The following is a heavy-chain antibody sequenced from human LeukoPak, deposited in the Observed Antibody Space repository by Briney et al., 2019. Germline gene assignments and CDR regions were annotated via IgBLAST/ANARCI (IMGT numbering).Heavy chain of an antibody. J-gene: IGHJ4*02. Sequence: ASVKVSCKASGYTFTSYFMHWVRQAPGQGLEWMGIINPSGGSTSYAQEFQGRGTMTRDTSTSRVYMELSRLRSEDTAVYYCARDESSSSSSSSSYFDYWGQGSLVTVS. D-gene: IGHD6-6*01. CDR3: ARDESSSSSSSSSYFDY. CDR1: GYTFTSYF. V-gene: IGHV1-46*01. CDR2: INPSGGST.